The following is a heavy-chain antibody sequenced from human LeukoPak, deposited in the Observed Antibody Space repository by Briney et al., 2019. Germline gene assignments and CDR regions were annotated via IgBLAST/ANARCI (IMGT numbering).Heavy chain of an antibody. CDR1: GASFSGYY. J-gene: IGHJ4*02. V-gene: IGHV4-34*01. CDR3: ARGGPLTYDIVVVVAATHMCDY. Sequence: SETLSLTCVVYGASFSGYYWSWIRQPPGKGLEWIGEINHSGSTNSNPSLKTRVTISVDTSKNRFSLKLSSVAAADTAVYYCARGGPLTYDIVVVVAATHMCDYGGQGTLVTVSS. CDR2: INHSGST. D-gene: IGHD2-15*01.